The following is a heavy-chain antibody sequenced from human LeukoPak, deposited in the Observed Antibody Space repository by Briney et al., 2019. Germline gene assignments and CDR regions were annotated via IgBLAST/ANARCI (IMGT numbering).Heavy chain of an antibody. J-gene: IGHJ4*02. CDR2: IWYDGSNK. V-gene: IGHV3-33*01. Sequence: PGGSLRLSCAASGFTFSSYGMHWVRQAPGKGLEWVAVIWYDGSNKYYGDSVKGRFTISRDNSKNTLYLQMNSLRAEDTAVYYCPRLSGGYDSSGYYTDDYWGQGTLVTVSS. CDR1: GFTFSSYG. CDR3: PRLSGGYDSSGYYTDDY. D-gene: IGHD3-22*01.